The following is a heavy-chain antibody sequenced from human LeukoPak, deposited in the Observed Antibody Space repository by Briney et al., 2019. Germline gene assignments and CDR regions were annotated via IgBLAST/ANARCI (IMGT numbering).Heavy chain of an antibody. Sequence: GGSLRLSCAASGFTFGSYGMHWVRQAPGKGLEWVAVISYDGSNKYYADSVKGRFTISRDNSKNTLYLQMNSLRAEDTAVYYCAKGDTAMVDYYYGMDVWGQGTTVTVSS. J-gene: IGHJ6*02. CDR1: GFTFGSYG. CDR3: AKGDTAMVDYYYGMDV. CDR2: ISYDGSNK. V-gene: IGHV3-30*18. D-gene: IGHD5-18*01.